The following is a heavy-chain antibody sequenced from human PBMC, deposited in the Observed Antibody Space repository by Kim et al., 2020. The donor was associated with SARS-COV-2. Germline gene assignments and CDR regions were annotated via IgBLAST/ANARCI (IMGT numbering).Heavy chain of an antibody. Sequence: SVKVSCKASGGTFSSYAISWVRQAPGQGLEWMGGIIPIFGTANYAQKFQGRVTITADESTSTAYMELSSLRSEDTAVYYCASSDDILTGYYAYWGQGTLVTVSS. V-gene: IGHV1-69*13. J-gene: IGHJ4*02. D-gene: IGHD3-9*01. CDR3: ASSDDILTGYYAY. CDR2: IIPIFGTA. CDR1: GGTFSSYA.